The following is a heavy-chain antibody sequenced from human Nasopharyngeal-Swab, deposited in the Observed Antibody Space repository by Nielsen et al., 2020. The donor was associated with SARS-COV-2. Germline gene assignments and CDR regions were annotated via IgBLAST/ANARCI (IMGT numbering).Heavy chain of an antibody. D-gene: IGHD1-20*01. CDR1: GFTVTKNY. CDR2: IYASGDT. J-gene: IGHJ4*02. Sequence: GESLKISCAASGFTVTKNYMTWVRQVPGKGLEWISHIYASGDTHTADAVKGRFTISRDSSENTLYLEMNNLTPDDTATYYCAAPLTGLHYWGQGTLVTVSS. V-gene: IGHV3-53*01. CDR3: AAPLTGLHY.